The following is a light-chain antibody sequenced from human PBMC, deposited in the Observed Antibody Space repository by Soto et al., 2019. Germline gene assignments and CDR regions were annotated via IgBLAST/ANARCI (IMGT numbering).Light chain of an antibody. J-gene: IGKJ4*01. CDR1: QSVNNN. V-gene: IGKV3-15*01. Sequence: EIIVTQSPATLSVSPGERATLSCRASQSVNNNLAWYQQKPGQAPRLLIYGASTRATGIPARFGGSGYGTDFTLTISSPQSEDFAIYYCQQYNNWPLLTFGGGTKVEIK. CDR3: QQYNNWPLLT. CDR2: GAS.